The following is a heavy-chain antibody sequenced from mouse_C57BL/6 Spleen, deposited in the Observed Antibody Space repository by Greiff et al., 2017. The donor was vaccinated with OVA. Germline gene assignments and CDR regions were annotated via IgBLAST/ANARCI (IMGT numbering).Heavy chain of an antibody. CDR1: GYSFTGYY. D-gene: IGHD2-4*01. CDR2: INPSTGGT. J-gene: IGHJ4*01. CDR3: ARERLGIYYEAAYAMDY. V-gene: IGHV1-42*01. Sequence: EVQLQQSGPELVKPGASVKIFCKASGYSFTGYYMNWVKQSPEKSLEWIGEINPSTGGTTYNQKFKAKATLTVDKSSSTAYMQLKSLTSEDSAVYYCARERLGIYYEAAYAMDYWGQGTSVTVSS.